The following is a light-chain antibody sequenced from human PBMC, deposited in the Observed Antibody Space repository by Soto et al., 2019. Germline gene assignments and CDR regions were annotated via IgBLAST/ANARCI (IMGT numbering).Light chain of an antibody. Sequence: QSVLTQPASVSGSPGQSITSSGTGTSSDVGGYYSVSWYQQHPGKAPKLMIYDVTNRPSGVSNRFSGSKSGNTASLTISGLQAEDEADYYCSSYTSSSTDVCGPGTKLTVL. CDR3: SSYTSSSTDV. CDR1: SSDVGGYYS. CDR2: DVT. J-gene: IGLJ1*01. V-gene: IGLV2-14*01.